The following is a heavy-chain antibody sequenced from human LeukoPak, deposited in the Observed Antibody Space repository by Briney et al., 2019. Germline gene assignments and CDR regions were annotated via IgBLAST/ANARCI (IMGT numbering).Heavy chain of an antibody. Sequence: GGSLRLSCAASGFSFNTYAMSWVRQAPGKGLDWVSTISGIGGSTYYADSAKGRFTISRANSKNTLYLQMNSLRAEDTAVHYCVKAGIAAVTGRYYIDYWGLGALVTVSS. CDR2: ISGIGGST. CDR3: VKAGIAAVTGRYYIDY. CDR1: GFSFNTYA. V-gene: IGHV3-23*01. D-gene: IGHD6-13*01. J-gene: IGHJ4*02.